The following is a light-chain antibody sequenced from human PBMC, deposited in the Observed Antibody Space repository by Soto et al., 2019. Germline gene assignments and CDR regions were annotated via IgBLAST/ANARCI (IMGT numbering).Light chain of an antibody. CDR2: EVN. Sequence: QSALTQPASVSASPGQSITISCTGTSSDVGGYNYVSWFQQYSGKAPKVIIYEVNNRPSGVSNRFSGSKSGNSASLTISGLQAEDEADYYCSSYTSSSTDVFGTGTKLTVL. V-gene: IGLV2-14*01. J-gene: IGLJ1*01. CDR1: SSDVGGYNY. CDR3: SSYTSSSTDV.